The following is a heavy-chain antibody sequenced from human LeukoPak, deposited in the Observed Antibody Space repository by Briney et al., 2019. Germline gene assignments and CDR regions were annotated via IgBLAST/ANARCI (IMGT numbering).Heavy chain of an antibody. Sequence: GGSLRLSCAASGFSFSSFEMNWVRQAPGKGLEWVSYISSSGNTIYYADSVKGRFTISRDNAKQSLYLQMNSLRAEDTAVYYCARSPGYCSGGSCYQYDYWGQGTLVTVSS. D-gene: IGHD2-15*01. V-gene: IGHV3-48*03. CDR2: ISSSGNTI. CDR3: ARSPGYCSGGSCYQYDY. CDR1: GFSFSSFE. J-gene: IGHJ4*02.